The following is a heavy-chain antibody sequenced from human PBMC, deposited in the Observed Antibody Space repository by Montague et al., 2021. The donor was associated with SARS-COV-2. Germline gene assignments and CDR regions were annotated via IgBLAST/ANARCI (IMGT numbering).Heavy chain of an antibody. J-gene: IGHJ4*02. CDR2: IYHSGST. V-gene: IGHV4-4*02. Sequence: SETLPLTCAVSGGSITTNNWWNWVRQSPGKGLEWIGEIYHSGSTNYNPSLKSRVTISVDRSTNQFSLSLTSVTAADTAVYYCAREGSRDGYNEGFDYWGQGTLVTVSS. D-gene: IGHD5-24*01. CDR3: AREGSRDGYNEGFDY. CDR1: GGSITTNNW.